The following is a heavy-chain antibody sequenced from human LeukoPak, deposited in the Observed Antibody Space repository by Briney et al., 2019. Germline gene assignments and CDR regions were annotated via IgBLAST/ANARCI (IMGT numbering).Heavy chain of an antibody. D-gene: IGHD6-13*01. CDR2: ISSTAYTI. J-gene: IGHJ6*03. V-gene: IGHV3-11*01. CDR3: AKDETYSSSFMNYMDV. CDR1: GFTFSDSY. Sequence: GGSLRLSCAASGFTFSDSYMTWIRQAPGQGLECVSYISSTAYTIFYAESVKGRFTISRDNDKNSLYLQMNSLRAEGTAVYYCAKDETYSSSFMNYMDVWGKGTTVTVSS.